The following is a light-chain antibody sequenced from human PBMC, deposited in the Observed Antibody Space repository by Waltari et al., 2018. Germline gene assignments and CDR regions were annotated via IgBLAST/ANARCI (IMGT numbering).Light chain of an antibody. J-gene: IGKJ1*01. V-gene: IGKV3-15*01. Sequence: EIVMTQSPATLSVSPGERATLSCRASQSVSSKLACYQQKPGQAPRLLIYGASTRATGIPARFSGSGSGTEFTLTISSLQSEDFAVYYCHQYNNWPRTFGQGTKVEIK. CDR3: HQYNNWPRT. CDR2: GAS. CDR1: QSVSSK.